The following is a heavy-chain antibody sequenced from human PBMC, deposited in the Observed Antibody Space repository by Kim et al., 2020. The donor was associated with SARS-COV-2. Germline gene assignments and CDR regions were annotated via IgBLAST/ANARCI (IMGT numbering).Heavy chain of an antibody. Sequence: YNPSLKSRVTISVDTSKNQFSLKLSSVTAADTAVYYCARSSSWKDYYFDYWGQGTLVTVSS. J-gene: IGHJ4*02. D-gene: IGHD6-13*01. V-gene: IGHV4-59*01. CDR3: ARSSSWKDYYFDY.